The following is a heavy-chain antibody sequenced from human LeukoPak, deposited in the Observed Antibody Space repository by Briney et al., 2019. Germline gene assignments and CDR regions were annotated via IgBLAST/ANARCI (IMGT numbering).Heavy chain of an antibody. V-gene: IGHV3-48*02. CDR1: GLTFSSYS. CDR3: ARTVIAVAANWFDP. CDR2: ISSSSSIL. Sequence: PGGSLRLSCAASGLTFSSYSMNWVRQAPGEGLEWVSYISSSSSILSYADSVKGRFTISRDNAKNSLYLQMNSLRDEDTAVYYCARTVIAVAANWFDPWGQGTLVTVSS. D-gene: IGHD6-19*01. J-gene: IGHJ5*02.